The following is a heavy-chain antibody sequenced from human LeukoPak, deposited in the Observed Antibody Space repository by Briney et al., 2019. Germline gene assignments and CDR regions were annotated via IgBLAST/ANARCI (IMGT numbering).Heavy chain of an antibody. D-gene: IGHD3-10*01. CDR1: GFTVSSNY. CDR3: ARVLLWLGESYFFDY. Sequence: GGSLRLSCAASGFTVSSNYMSWVRQAPGKGLEWVPVLYSSGSTYYADSVKGRFTISRDNSMNTLYLQMNSLRPEDTAVYYCARVLLWLGESYFFDYWGQGALVTVSS. J-gene: IGHJ4*02. V-gene: IGHV3-53*01. CDR2: LYSSGST.